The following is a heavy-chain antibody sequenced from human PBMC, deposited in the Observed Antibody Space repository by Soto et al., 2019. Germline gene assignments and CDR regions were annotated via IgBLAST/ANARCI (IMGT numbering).Heavy chain of an antibody. D-gene: IGHD3-22*01. J-gene: IGHJ5*02. Sequence: PSETLSLTCSVSGGSMRNYYWSWIRQPAGKGLEWIGRIYTTGSTDYNPSLKSRVTMSVDTSENLITLRLSSVTAADTAVYYCARDEYYDSNYWFDTWGQGTLVTVSS. CDR2: IYTTGST. CDR1: GGSMRNYY. CDR3: ARDEYYDSNYWFDT. V-gene: IGHV4-4*07.